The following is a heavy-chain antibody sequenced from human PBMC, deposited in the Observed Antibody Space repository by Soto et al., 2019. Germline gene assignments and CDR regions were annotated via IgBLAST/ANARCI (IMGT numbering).Heavy chain of an antibody. V-gene: IGHV4-30-4*01. CDR3: VRTARQGAVAPHWFDR. Sequence: SETLSLTCTVSGASIRSTDYYWSWIRQAPGKGLEWIGYVYYTGSTYYNPSLVSRLTISVDTSKNQFSLKLTSVTAAETAVYYCVRTARQGAVAPHWFDRWGQGTQVTVSS. J-gene: IGHJ5*02. D-gene: IGHD2-21*02. CDR2: VYYTGST. CDR1: GASIRSTDYY.